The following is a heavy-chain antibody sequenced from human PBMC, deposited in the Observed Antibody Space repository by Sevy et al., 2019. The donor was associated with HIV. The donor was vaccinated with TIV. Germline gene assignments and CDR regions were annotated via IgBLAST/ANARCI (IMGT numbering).Heavy chain of an antibody. J-gene: IGHJ4*02. Sequence: SETLSLTCAVSGYSITSGYNWGWIRQPPGKGLEWIGSLDHSGSTSFSASLRSRASISVDTSKNQFSLKLTSVTASDTAVYFCARGGYYDTSGYCSHFFDYWGQGTLVTVSS. CDR3: ARGGYYDTSGYCSHFFDY. CDR2: LDHSGST. V-gene: IGHV4-38-2*01. D-gene: IGHD3-22*01. CDR1: GYSITSGYN.